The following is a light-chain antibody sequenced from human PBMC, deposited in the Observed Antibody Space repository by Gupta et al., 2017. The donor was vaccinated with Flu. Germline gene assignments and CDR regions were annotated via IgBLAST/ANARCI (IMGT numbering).Light chain of an antibody. CDR1: SCSVSTSSN. Sequence: QTVVTQEHSFSVSPGGRVTLTCGLSSCSVSTSSNPSWYQQTPGQAPPTIIYSTNTRSSGVPDRFSGSILGNNAAPTISGAQADDESDYYGAVYMGSGSWVFGGGTKLTVL. V-gene: IGLV8-61*01. J-gene: IGLJ3*02. CDR2: STN. CDR3: AVYMGSGSWV.